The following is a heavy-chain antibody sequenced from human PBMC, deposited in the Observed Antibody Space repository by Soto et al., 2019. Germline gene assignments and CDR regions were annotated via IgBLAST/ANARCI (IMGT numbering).Heavy chain of an antibody. D-gene: IGHD2-15*01. CDR1: GGTFSSYT. J-gene: IGHJ4*02. V-gene: IGHV1-69*02. CDR3: ARVAPLVVVAADY. Sequence: SVKVSCKASGGTFSSYTISWVRQAPGQGLEWMGRIIPILGIANYAQKLKGRVTITADKSTSTAYMELSSLRSEDTAVYYCARVAPLVVVAADYWGQGTLVTVSS. CDR2: IIPILGIA.